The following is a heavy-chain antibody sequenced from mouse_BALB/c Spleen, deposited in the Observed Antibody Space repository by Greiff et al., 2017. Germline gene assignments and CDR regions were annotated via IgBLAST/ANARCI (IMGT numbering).Heavy chain of an antibody. CDR3: ARKFITTATDAMDY. CDR2: INPSNGRT. V-gene: IGHV1S81*02. Sequence: VQLQHPGAELVKPGASVKLSCKASGYTFTSYWMHWVKQRPGQGLEWIGEINPSNGRTNYNEKFKSKATLTVDKSSSTAYMQLSSLTSEDSAVYYCARKFITTATDAMDYWGQGTSVTVSS. D-gene: IGHD1-2*01. J-gene: IGHJ4*01. CDR1: GYTFTSYW.